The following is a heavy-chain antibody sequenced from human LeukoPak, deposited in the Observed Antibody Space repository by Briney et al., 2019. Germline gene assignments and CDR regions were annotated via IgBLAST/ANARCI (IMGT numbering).Heavy chain of an antibody. CDR3: ARSPIVRGAFDI. CDR1: GGSISSGGYS. J-gene: IGHJ3*02. V-gene: IGHV4-30-2*01. D-gene: IGHD2/OR15-2a*01. CDR2: IYHSGST. Sequence: SETLSLTCAVSGGSISSGGYSWSWIRQPPGKGLEWIGYIYHSGSTYYNPSLKSRATISVDRSKNQFSLKLSSVTAADTAVYYCARSPIVRGAFDIWGQGTMVTVSS.